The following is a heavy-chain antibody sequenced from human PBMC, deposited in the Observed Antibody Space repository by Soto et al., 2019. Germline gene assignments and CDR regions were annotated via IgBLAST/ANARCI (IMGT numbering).Heavy chain of an antibody. CDR2: IYYTGST. V-gene: IGHV4-39*02. J-gene: IGHJ4*02. CDR1: SGSIRTGSYY. Sequence: PSETLSLTCTVSSGSIRTGSYYWGWIRQPPGKGLEWIGSIYYTGSTFYNPSLKTRVTISVDTSKNQFSLKLSSVTAADTAVYYCARDGRGSCCGINYWGQGTLVTVSS. D-gene: IGHD2-15*01. CDR3: ARDGRGSCCGINY.